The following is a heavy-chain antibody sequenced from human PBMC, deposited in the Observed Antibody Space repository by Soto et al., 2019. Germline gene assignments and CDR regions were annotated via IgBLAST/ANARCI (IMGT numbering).Heavy chain of an antibody. D-gene: IGHD1-1*01. V-gene: IGHV4-59*08. CDR1: GGSISSYY. CDR3: ARHEVDTTGTTEQSNYYYYYMDV. Sequence: SETLSLTCTVSGGSISSYYWNWIRQPPGKGLEWIGYIYYSGSTNYNPSLKSRVTISIDTSKNQFSLKLSSVTAADTAVYYCARHEVDTTGTTEQSNYYYYYMDVWGKGTTVTVSS. CDR2: IYYSGST. J-gene: IGHJ6*03.